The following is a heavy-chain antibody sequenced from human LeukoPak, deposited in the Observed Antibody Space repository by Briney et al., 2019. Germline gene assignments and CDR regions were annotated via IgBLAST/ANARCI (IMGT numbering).Heavy chain of an antibody. D-gene: IGHD3-10*01. J-gene: IGHJ6*03. V-gene: IGHV3-23*01. CDR2: ISADGQVT. CDR1: GFAFGTYA. CDR3: ASGSGSYRTPYYYMDV. Sequence: PGGSLRLSCAGSGFAFGTYAMSWVRQAPGMGLEWVSSISADGQVTYYADSVEGRFTISRDNSKNTLYLQMNSLRAEDTAVYYCASGSGSYRTPYYYMDVWGTGTTVTVSS.